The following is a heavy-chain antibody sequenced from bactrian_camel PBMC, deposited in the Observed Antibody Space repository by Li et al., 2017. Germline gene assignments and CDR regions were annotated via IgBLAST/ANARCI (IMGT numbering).Heavy chain of an antibody. V-gene: IGHV3-2*01. CDR3: VKGGLSRSGSWPD. CDR1: GFTFSSYY. J-gene: IGHJ4*01. D-gene: IGHD2*01. CDR2: IYTGDGDT. Sequence: HVQLVESGGGLVQPGGSLRLSCAASGFTFSSYYMTWVRQAPGKGLEWVSSIYTGDGDTNSAESVKDRFTTSRDNSKNTVYLQMNNLKPDDTAVYYCVKGGLSRSGSWPDWGQGTQVTVS.